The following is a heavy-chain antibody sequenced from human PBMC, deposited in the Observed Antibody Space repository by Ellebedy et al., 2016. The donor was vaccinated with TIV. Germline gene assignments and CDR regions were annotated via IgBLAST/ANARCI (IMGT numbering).Heavy chain of an antibody. J-gene: IGHJ4*02. CDR3: ASVTCSSLSPFDY. Sequence: AASVKVSCKTSGYSFTDYHIHWMRQAPGQGLEWMGWIYPNSGDTKYSQKFQGWVTMTRDTSITTAYMELKRLPSDDTATYYCASVTCSSLSPFDYWGQGTLVTVSS. CDR1: GYSFTDYH. D-gene: IGHD2-2*01. V-gene: IGHV1-2*04. CDR2: IYPNSGDT.